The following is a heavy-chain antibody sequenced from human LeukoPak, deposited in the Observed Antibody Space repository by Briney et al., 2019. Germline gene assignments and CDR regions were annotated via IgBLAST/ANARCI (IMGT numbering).Heavy chain of an antibody. Sequence: PGGSLRLSCAVSGFSFSDYEMNWVRQAPRKGLEWISYINSSGSNISYADSVKGRSTIARDNTRSSLYLQMNALRAEDTSIYYCAGALSTSSWKGENWFDPWGQGTLSPSP. CDR2: INSSGSNI. V-gene: IGHV3-48*03. CDR1: GFSFSDYE. D-gene: IGHD6-13*01. J-gene: IGHJ5*02. CDR3: AGALSTSSWKGENWFDP.